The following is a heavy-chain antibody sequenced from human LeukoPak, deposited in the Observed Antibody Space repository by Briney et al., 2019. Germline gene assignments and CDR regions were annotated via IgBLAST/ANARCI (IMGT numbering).Heavy chain of an antibody. V-gene: IGHV1-46*01. CDR2: INPSGGST. Sequence: GASVKVSCKASGHTFTRYYIHWVRQAPGQGLEWMGVINPSGGSTTHARKFQGRVTMTRDTSTSTVYMDLSSLRSEDTAVYYCARDLVGSSSGWGQGTLVTVSS. CDR3: ARDLVGSSSG. J-gene: IGHJ4*02. CDR1: GHTFTRYY. D-gene: IGHD6-6*01.